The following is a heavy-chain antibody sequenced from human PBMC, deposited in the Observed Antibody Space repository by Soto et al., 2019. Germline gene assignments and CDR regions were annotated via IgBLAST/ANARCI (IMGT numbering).Heavy chain of an antibody. V-gene: IGHV3-64D*06. J-gene: IGHJ6*02. D-gene: IGHD3-10*01. CDR2: ISINGGST. CDR1: GFTFSSYA. Sequence: PGGSLRLSCSASGFTFSSYAMHWVRQAPGKGLEYVSSISINGGSTHYADSVKGRFTISRDNSRNTQYLQMSSLRADDTAVYYCARVLLWFGELSDYYYAMDVWGQGTTVTV. CDR3: ARVLLWFGELSDYYYAMDV.